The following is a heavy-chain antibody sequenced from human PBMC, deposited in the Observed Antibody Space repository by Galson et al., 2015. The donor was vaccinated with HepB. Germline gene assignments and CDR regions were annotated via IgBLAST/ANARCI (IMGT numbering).Heavy chain of an antibody. CDR1: GFTFRTYG. V-gene: IGHV3-33*08. CDR2: IWFDGSNE. CDR3: ARGQYYYDSGGLSRGDY. Sequence: SLRLSCAASGFTFRTYGMHWVRQAPGKGLEWVAVIWFDGSNEYYADSVKGRFTISRDNAKNSLYLQMNSLRAEDTAVYYCARGQYYYDSGGLSRGDYWGQGTLVTVSS. J-gene: IGHJ4*02. D-gene: IGHD3-22*01.